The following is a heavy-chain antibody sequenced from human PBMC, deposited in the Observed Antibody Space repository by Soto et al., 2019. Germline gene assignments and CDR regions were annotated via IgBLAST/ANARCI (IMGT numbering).Heavy chain of an antibody. V-gene: IGHV3-23*01. D-gene: IGHD1-26*01. J-gene: IGHJ4*02. CDR2: ITGSGVST. CDR1: GFTFSSYA. CDR3: AKVRYSGSYYDY. Sequence: EVQLLESGGGLVQPGGSLRLSCVASGFTFSSYAMNWVRQTPGKGLEWVSGITGSGVSTYYADSVKGRFIISRDNSENTLYLQMNGLRAEDTAVYYRAKVRYSGSYYDYWGQGILVTVSS.